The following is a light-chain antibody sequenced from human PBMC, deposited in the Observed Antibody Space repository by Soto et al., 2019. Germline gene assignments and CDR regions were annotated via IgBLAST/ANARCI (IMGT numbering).Light chain of an antibody. CDR2: SNN. J-gene: IGLJ1*01. Sequence: HSVLAQQPSASGTPGQRVTISCSGSRSSVGSNTVNWYQHLPGTAPKLLIYSNNHRPSGVPDRFSASKAGASASLAISGLQSEDEGDYYCAAWDASLGGFYVFGSGTKVTRP. CDR1: RSSVGSNT. V-gene: IGLV1-44*01. CDR3: AAWDASLGGFYV.